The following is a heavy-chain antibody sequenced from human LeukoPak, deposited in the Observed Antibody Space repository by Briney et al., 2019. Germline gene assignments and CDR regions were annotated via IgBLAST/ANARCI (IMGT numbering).Heavy chain of an antibody. CDR2: ISAYNGNT. J-gene: IGHJ4*02. CDR1: GYTFTSYG. Sequence: GASVKVSCKASGYTFTSYGISWVRQAPGQGLEWMGWISAYNGNTNHAQKLQGRVTMTTDTSTSTAYMELRSLRSDDTAVYYCARVSPGFFGSYFDYWGQGTLVTVSS. V-gene: IGHV1-18*01. CDR3: ARVSPGFFGSYFDY. D-gene: IGHD3-3*01.